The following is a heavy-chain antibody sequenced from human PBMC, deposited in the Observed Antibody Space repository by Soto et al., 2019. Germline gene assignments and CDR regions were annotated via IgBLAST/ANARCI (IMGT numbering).Heavy chain of an antibody. V-gene: IGHV4-39*02. CDR1: GGSISSSSYY. J-gene: IGHJ5*02. CDR3: ARDTSSGWTYNWFDP. D-gene: IGHD6-19*01. CDR2: IYYRGSN. Sequence: QLQLQESGPGLVKPSETLSLTCTVSGGSISSSSYYWGWIRQPPGKGLEWIGSIYYRGSNYYNPSLKSRATISLDTSKNQFSLKLSSVTAADTAVYYCARDTSSGWTYNWFDPWGQGTLVTVSS.